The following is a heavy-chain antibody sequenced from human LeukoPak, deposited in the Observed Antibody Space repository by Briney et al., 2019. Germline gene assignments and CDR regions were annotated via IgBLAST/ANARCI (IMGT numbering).Heavy chain of an antibody. CDR3: ARDGGHGYFDY. CDR1: GFTFSSYA. V-gene: IGHV3-30-3*01. J-gene: IGHJ4*02. Sequence: GGSLRLSCAASGFTFSSYAMHWVRQAPGKGLEWVAVISYDGSNKYYADSMKGRFTISRDNSKNTLYLQMNSLRAEDTAVYYCARDGGHGYFDYWGQGTLVTVSS. CDR2: ISYDGSNK.